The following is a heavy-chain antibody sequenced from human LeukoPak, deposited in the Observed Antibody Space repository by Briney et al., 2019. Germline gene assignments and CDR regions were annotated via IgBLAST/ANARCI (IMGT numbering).Heavy chain of an antibody. V-gene: IGHV4-59*01. CDR1: GGSISSYY. CDR2: IYYSGST. J-gene: IGHJ4*02. D-gene: IGHD6-13*01. CDR3: ARFYRGRAAAGTFDY. Sequence: SETLSLTCTVSGGSISSYYWSWIRQPPGKGLEWIGYIYYSGSTNYNPSLKSRVTISVDTSKNQFSLKLSSVTAADTAVYYCARFYRGRAAAGTFDYWGQGTLVTVSS.